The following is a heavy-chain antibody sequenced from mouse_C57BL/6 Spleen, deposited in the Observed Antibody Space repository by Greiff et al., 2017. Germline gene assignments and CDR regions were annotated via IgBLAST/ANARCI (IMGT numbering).Heavy chain of an antibody. J-gene: IGHJ3*01. CDR1: GYTFTDYE. CDR3: TRDGNNEAWFAY. CDR2: IDPETGGT. D-gene: IGHD2-1*01. V-gene: IGHV1-15*01. Sequence: QVQLQQSGAELVRPGASVTLSCKASGYTFTDYEMHWVKQTPVHGLEWIGAIDPETGGTAYNQKFKGKAILTADKSSSAAYMELRSLTSEDSAVYYCTRDGNNEAWFAYWGQGTLVTVSA.